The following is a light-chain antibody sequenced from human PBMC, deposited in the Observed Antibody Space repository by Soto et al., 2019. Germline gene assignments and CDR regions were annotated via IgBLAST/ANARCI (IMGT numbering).Light chain of an antibody. CDR1: QTVSSN. CDR3: QQYHIWPLT. J-gene: IGKJ4*01. V-gene: IGKV3-15*01. Sequence: MVVAQAAGSLTETPGERATLSCRASQTVSSNLAWYQQKPGQAPRLLIYGASTRATDIPAKFSGSGSGTEFTLTISSLQSEDFAVFYCQQYHIWPLTFGGGTKVDIK. CDR2: GAS.